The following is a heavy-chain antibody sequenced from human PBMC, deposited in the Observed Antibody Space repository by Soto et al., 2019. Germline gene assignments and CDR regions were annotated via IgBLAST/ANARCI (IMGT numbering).Heavy chain of an antibody. V-gene: IGHV1-18*04. D-gene: IGHD6-13*01. CDR1: GYTFTSYG. J-gene: IGHJ6*02. Sequence: GASVKVSCKASGYTFTSYGISWVRQAPGQGLEWMGWISAYNGNTNYAQKLQGRVTMTTDTSTSTAYMELRSLRPDDTAVYYCASCSSSWYPCYYYYGMDVWGQGTMVTVS. CDR3: ASCSSSWYPCYYYYGMDV. CDR2: ISAYNGNT.